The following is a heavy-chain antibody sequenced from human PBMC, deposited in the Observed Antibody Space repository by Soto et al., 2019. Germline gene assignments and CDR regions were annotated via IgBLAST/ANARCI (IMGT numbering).Heavy chain of an antibody. Sequence: QVQLVQSGAEVKRPGSSVKVSCRASGGSFSSYIVTWVRQAPGQGLEWMGRIIPVLGVEYYAPKFQDRVKITADKSTSTAYMELSSLRSEDTAVYYCAKSPNPRSATPSYYGMVVWGLGTTVTVSS. D-gene: IGHD2-15*01. CDR3: AKSPNPRSATPSYYGMVV. CDR2: IIPVLGVE. J-gene: IGHJ6*02. CDR1: GGSFSSYI. V-gene: IGHV1-69*02.